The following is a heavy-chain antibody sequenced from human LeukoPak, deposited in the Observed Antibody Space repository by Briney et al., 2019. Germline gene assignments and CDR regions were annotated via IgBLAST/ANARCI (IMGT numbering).Heavy chain of an antibody. CDR2: IIPILGIA. V-gene: IGHV1-69*10. D-gene: IGHD2-2*01. J-gene: IGHJ4*02. Sequence: GASVKVSCKASGGTFSSYAISWVRQAPGQGLEWMGRIIPILGIANYAQKFQGRVTITADKSTSTAYMELSSLRSEDTAVYYCATTKEFVVPAAIRYFDYWGQGTLVAVSS. CDR3: ATTKEFVVPAAIRYFDY. CDR1: GGTFSSYA.